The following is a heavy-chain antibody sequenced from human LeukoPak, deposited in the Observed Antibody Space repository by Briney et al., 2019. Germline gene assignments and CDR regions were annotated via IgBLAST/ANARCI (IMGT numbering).Heavy chain of an antibody. J-gene: IGHJ6*02. V-gene: IGHV3-23*01. CDR1: GFTFSSYA. CDR2: ISGSGGST. Sequence: PGGSLRLSCAASGFTFSSYAMSWVRQAPGKGLEWVSAISGSGGSTYYADSVKGRFTISRDNSKNTLYLQMNSLRAEDTAVYYCAKLSSSGWYPYYYYGMDVWGQGTAVTVSS. D-gene: IGHD6-19*01. CDR3: AKLSSSGWYPYYYYGMDV.